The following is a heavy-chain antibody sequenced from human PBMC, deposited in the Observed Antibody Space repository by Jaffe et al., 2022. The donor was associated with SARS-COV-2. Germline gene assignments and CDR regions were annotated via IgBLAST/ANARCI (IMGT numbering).Heavy chain of an antibody. Sequence: EVQLVESGGGLVQPGRSLRLSCAASGFTFDDYAMHWVRQAPGKGLEWVSGISWNSGSIGYADSVKGRFTISRDNAKNSLYLQMNSLRAEDTALYYCAKDIFRGTIAAAGKDYWGQGTLVTVSS. CDR3: AKDIFRGTIAAAGKDY. CDR1: GFTFDDYA. CDR2: ISWNSGSI. D-gene: IGHD6-13*01. V-gene: IGHV3-9*01. J-gene: IGHJ4*02.